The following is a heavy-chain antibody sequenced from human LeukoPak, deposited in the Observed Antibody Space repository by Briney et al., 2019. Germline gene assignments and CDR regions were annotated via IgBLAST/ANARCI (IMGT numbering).Heavy chain of an antibody. CDR3: ARGTPFAIAVAGYYYGMDV. CDR1: GGSISSGGYY. Sequence: SETLSLTCTVSGGSISSGGYYWSWIRQPPGKGLEWIGEINHSGSTNYNPSLKSRVTISVDTSKNQFSLKLSSVTAADTAVYYCARGTPFAIAVAGYYYGMDVWGQGTTVTVSS. J-gene: IGHJ6*02. D-gene: IGHD6-19*01. V-gene: IGHV4-39*07. CDR2: INHSGST.